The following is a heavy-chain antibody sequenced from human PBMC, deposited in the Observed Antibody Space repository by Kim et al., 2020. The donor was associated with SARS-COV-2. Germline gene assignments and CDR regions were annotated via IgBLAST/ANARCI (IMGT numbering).Heavy chain of an antibody. V-gene: IGHV3-30*07. J-gene: IGHJ5*02. D-gene: IGHD3-10*01. Sequence: ADSVKGRFTISRDNYKNTLYLQMNSLRAEDTAVYYCARAGVYGSGSRIDPWGQGTLVTVSS. CDR3: ARAGVYGSGSRIDP.